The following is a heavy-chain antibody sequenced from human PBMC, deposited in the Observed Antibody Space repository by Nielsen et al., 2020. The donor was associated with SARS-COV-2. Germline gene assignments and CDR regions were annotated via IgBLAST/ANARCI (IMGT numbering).Heavy chain of an antibody. CDR1: GDTFTAYG. CDR3: ARVGHTWHQYFNLDS. V-gene: IGHV1-18*04. J-gene: IGHJ4*02. CDR2: ISPYNDKT. D-gene: IGHD2/OR15-2a*01. Sequence: ASVKDSCKASGDTFTAYGISWVRQAPGQGLEWMAWISPYNDKTDYAQKFQGRVTMTSDPYSGTVSMELGSLTSDDTAVYYCARVGHTWHQYFNLDSWGQGSLVTVSS.